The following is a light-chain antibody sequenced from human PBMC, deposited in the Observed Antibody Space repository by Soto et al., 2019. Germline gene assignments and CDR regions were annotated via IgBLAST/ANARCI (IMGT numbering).Light chain of an antibody. J-gene: IGLJ3*02. V-gene: IGLV2-23*01. Sequence: QSALTQPASVSGSRGQSITISCTGTSSDVGSYNLVSWYQQHPGKAPKLMIYEDSKRPSGVSSRFFGSKSGNTASLTISGLQAEDEADYFCCSFARGSTLVFGGGTKLTVL. CDR2: EDS. CDR1: SSDVGSYNL. CDR3: CSFARGSTLV.